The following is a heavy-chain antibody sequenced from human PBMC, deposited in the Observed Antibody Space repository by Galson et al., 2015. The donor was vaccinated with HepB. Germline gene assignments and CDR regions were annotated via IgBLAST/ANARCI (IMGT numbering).Heavy chain of an antibody. CDR1: GFTFSSYG. CDR3: AKDGPTTVVTVPNNNYYYGMDV. CDR2: ISYDGSNK. D-gene: IGHD4-23*01. Sequence: SLRLSCAASGFTFSSYGMHWVRQAPGKGLEWVAVISYDGSNKYYADSVKGRFTISRDNSKNTLYLQMNSLRAEDTAVYYCAKDGPTTVVTVPNNNYYYGMDVWGQGTTVTVSS. J-gene: IGHJ6*02. V-gene: IGHV3-30*18.